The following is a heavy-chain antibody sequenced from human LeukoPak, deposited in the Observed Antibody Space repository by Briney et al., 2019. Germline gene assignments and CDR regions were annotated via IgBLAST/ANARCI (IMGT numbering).Heavy chain of an antibody. CDR1: GFTLSSYA. Sequence: PGGSLRLSCAASGFTLSSYAMSWVCQAPGKGLEWISVISDSGGSTYYADSVKGRFTFSRDNSKNTLYLQMNSLRGEDTAVYFCAKQSAGSSAWNSLHFDYWGQGTLVTVSS. V-gene: IGHV3-23*01. D-gene: IGHD6-19*01. J-gene: IGHJ4*02. CDR2: ISDSGGST. CDR3: AKQSAGSSAWNSLHFDY.